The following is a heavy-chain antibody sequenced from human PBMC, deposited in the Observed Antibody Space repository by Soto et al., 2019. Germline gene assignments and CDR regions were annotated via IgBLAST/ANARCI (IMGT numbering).Heavy chain of an antibody. CDR3: ARDPLWFGEIGYFDY. Sequence: PGGSLRLSCAASGFTFSNHAMNWVRQAPGKGLEWVSSIDSSGNFIYYADSVKGRFTISRDNAKSSLYLQMTTLKAEDTAVYYCARDPLWFGEIGYFDYWGQGALVTVS. CDR2: IDSSGNFI. CDR1: GFTFSNHA. J-gene: IGHJ4*02. V-gene: IGHV3-21*01. D-gene: IGHD3-10*01.